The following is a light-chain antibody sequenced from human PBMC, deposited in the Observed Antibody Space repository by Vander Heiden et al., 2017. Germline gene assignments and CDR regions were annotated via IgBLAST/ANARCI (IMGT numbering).Light chain of an antibody. J-gene: IGLJ3*02. CDR1: RDSNLGTYR. Sequence: QAVLTQPSSLSASPGASASPTCTLRRDSNLGTYRIYWYQQKPGSPPQYLLRYNSDSDKQQGSGVPSRFSGSKDASANAGILLISGLQSEDEADYYCLIWHTSAWVFGGGTKLTVL. CDR3: LIWHTSAWV. V-gene: IGLV5-45*03. CDR2: YNSDSDK.